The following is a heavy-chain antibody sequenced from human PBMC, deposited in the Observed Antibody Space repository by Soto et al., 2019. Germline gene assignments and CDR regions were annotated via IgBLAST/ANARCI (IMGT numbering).Heavy chain of an antibody. CDR1: GNGYNNHA. J-gene: IGHJ4*02. V-gene: IGHV1-18*01. D-gene: IGHD2-2*01. Sequence: ASVKVSCKASGNGYNNHAVSWLRQAPGQGLEWMGWISTYSGTRNYARKFQDRVTMSSDTSTSTVYMELRSLTSNDTAIYYCAGDPNTSRFDYWGQGTPVTVSS. CDR3: AGDPNTSRFDY. CDR2: ISTYSGTR.